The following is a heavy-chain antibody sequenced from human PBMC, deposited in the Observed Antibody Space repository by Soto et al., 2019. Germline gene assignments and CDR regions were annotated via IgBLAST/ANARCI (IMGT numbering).Heavy chain of an antibody. D-gene: IGHD3-10*01. V-gene: IGHV3-23*01. Sequence: EVQLLESGGGLVQPGGSLRLSCAASGFTFSSYAMSWVRQAPGKGLEWVSAISGSGGSTYYADSVKGRFTISRDNSKTTLYLQMNSLRAEDTAVYYCAKVTTVLLWFGELQNYFDYWGQGTLVTVSS. CDR2: ISGSGGST. CDR1: GFTFSSYA. CDR3: AKVTTVLLWFGELQNYFDY. J-gene: IGHJ4*02.